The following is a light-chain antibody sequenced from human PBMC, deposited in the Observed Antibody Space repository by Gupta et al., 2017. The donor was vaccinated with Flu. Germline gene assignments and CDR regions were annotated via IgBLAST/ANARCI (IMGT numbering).Light chain of an antibody. CDR1: QSVSSY. Sequence: EIVLTQSPATLSLSPVERATLSCRASQSVSSYLAWYQQKPGQAPRLLIYDASNRATGIPARFSGSGSGTDFTLTISSREPEDFAVYYCQQRSNWPPTFGQGTKVEIK. CDR3: QQRSNWPPT. J-gene: IGKJ1*01. V-gene: IGKV3-11*01. CDR2: DAS.